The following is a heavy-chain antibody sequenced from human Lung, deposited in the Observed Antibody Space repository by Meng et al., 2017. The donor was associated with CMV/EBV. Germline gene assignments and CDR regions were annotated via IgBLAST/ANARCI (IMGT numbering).Heavy chain of an antibody. V-gene: IGHV1-8*01. CDR1: GYTFTTYD. CDR3: AREDSGSWGPSY. CDR2: MNPNSGNT. J-gene: IGHJ4*02. D-gene: IGHD1-26*01. Sequence: ASVKVSCKASGYTFTTYDINWVRQATGQGLEWMGWMNPNSGNTGYAQKFQGRVTMTRVTSISTAYMELSSLTSDDTAVYYCAREDSGSWGPSYWGQGTLVTVSS.